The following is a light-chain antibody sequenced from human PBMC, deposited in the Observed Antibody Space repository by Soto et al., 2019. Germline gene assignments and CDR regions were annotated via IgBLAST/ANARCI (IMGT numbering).Light chain of an antibody. J-gene: IGKJ3*01. CDR3: QQYNSYPLT. CDR1: QSISSW. CDR2: KAS. V-gene: IGKV1-5*03. Sequence: DIQMTQSPSTLSASVGDRVTITCRASQSISSWLAWYQQKPGKAPKLLIYKASSLESGVPSRFSGSGSGTEFTLTISSLQPDDFATYYCQQYNSYPLTFGPGPKVDIK.